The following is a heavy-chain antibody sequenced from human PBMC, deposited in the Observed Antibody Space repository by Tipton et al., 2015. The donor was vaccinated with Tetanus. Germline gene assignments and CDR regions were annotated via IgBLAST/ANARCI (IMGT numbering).Heavy chain of an antibody. D-gene: IGHD2-8*02. CDR1: GDSVSGYY. Sequence: LVQPSETLSLTCTVSGDSVSGYYWSWIRQPPGKGLEWVGYVYYTGDTNYNPSLKSRVTISMDRSENQISLKMTSVTAADTAVYYCAGVTAQRTELYFEHWGQGTQVTVSS. CDR2: VYYTGDT. J-gene: IGHJ1*01. CDR3: AGVTAQRTELYFEH. V-gene: IGHV4-59*02.